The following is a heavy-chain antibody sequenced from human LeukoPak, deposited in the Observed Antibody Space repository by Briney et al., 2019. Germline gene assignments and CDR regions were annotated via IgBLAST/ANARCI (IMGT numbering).Heavy chain of an antibody. V-gene: IGHV3-30-3*01. J-gene: IGHJ4*02. CDR1: GFTFSSYA. D-gene: IGHD6-13*01. CDR2: ISYDGSNK. CDR3: ARASYSSSWYVFDY. Sequence: SLRLSXAXSGFTFSSYAMHWVRQAPGKGLEWVAVISYDGSNKYYADSVKGRFTISRDNSKNTLYLQMNSLRAEDTAVYYCARASYSSSWYVFDYWGQGTLVTVSS.